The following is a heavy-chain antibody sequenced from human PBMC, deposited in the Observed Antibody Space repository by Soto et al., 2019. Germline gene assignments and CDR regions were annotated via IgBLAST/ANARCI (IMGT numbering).Heavy chain of an antibody. CDR3: VRSPSGKLGNWFDP. CDR2: VSSDGSSR. D-gene: IGHD6-13*01. J-gene: IGHJ5*02. Sequence: GGSLRLSCAASRFTFSIYWMHWVRQAPGKGLVWVSRVSSDGSSRDYADSVKGRFTISRDIAKNTLYLQMNSLRAEYTSVYYFVRSPSGKLGNWFDPWGQGTLVTVS. V-gene: IGHV3-74*01. CDR1: RFTFSIYW.